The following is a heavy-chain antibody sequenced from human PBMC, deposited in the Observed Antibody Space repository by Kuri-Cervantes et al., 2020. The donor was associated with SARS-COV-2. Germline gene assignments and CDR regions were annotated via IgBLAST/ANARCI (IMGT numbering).Heavy chain of an antibody. CDR3: ARWCDCGGNYYDFDY. J-gene: IGHJ4*02. CDR2: INPILGKA. D-gene: IGHD3-22*01. Sequence: SVKVSCKATGGTFSSYAISWVRQAPGKGLEWMGGINPILGKANYAQKFQGRVTITSDKSRSTAYMELSSLITEDTAVYYCARWCDCGGNYYDFDYWGQGTLVTVSS. V-gene: IGHV1-69*10. CDR1: GGTFSSYA.